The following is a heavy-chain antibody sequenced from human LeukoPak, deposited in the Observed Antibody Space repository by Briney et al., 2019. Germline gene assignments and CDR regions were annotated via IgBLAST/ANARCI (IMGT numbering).Heavy chain of an antibody. J-gene: IGHJ4*02. D-gene: IGHD1-26*01. V-gene: IGHV4-34*01. CDR1: GGSFSDYY. CDR3: ARRRRSGSQVPDF. CDR2: INHSGST. Sequence: SETLSLTCAVYGGSFSDYYWSWIRQPPGKGLEWIGEINHSGSTNYNSSLKSRVIISVDTSKNQFSLRLSSVTAADTAAYYCARRRRSGSQVPDFWGQGTLVTVSS.